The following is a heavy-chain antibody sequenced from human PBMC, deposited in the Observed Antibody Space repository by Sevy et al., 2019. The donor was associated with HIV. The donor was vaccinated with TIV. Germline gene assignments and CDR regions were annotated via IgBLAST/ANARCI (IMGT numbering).Heavy chain of an antibody. CDR3: AKDFSDVYYYDSSATVDY. D-gene: IGHD3-22*01. Sequence: GGSLRLSCAASGIAFSTYAMFWVRQAPGKGLEWVSSIRASGYSTYYADSVKGRFTLSRDNSRTTLDLQMNSLRADDTDVYYCAKDFSDVYYYDSSATVDYWGQGTLVTVSS. CDR1: GIAFSTYA. CDR2: IRASGYST. J-gene: IGHJ4*02. V-gene: IGHV3-23*01.